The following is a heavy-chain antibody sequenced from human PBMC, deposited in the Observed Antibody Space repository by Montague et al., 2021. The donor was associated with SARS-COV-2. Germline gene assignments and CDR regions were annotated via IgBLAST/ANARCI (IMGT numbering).Heavy chain of an antibody. J-gene: IGHJ4*02. CDR3: ARVGGYDLVYFDY. Sequence: SETLSLTCTVTGGSISSYYWSWIRQPPGKGLEWIGYIYYSGSTNYNPSLKSRVTISVDTSKNQFSLKLSSVTAADAAVYYCARVGGYDLVYFDYWGQGTLVTVSS. D-gene: IGHD5-12*01. CDR1: GGSISSYY. CDR2: IYYSGST. V-gene: IGHV4-59*01.